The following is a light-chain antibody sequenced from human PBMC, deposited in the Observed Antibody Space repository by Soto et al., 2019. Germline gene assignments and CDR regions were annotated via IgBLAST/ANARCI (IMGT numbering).Light chain of an antibody. CDR3: QQANSLPVT. V-gene: IGKV1-12*01. CDR2: AAS. CDR1: QGISNW. Sequence: DIPMTQSPSSVSASVGDRVTITCRASQGISNWLAWYQQKPGKAPSLLIHAASSWQSGVPSRCSGSGYGTDFTLTISSLQPEDFATYFCQQANSLPVTFGPGTKVDIK. J-gene: IGKJ3*01.